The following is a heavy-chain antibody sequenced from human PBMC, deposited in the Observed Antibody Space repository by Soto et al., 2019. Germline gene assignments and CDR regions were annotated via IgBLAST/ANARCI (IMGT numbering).Heavy chain of an antibody. D-gene: IGHD2-15*01. Sequence: SDTLSLTCSVSGVTISYCGYSWGWIRQSLGKGLEWLGYISHVETTYYNPSFQSRLSLSIDRTRNQFSLSLSSMTPADNAVCYCARGGGSDSFDFWGHGIQDTVS. J-gene: IGHJ4*01. CDR1: GVTISYCGYS. CDR2: ISHVETT. CDR3: ARGGGSDSFDF. V-gene: IGHV4-30-2*06.